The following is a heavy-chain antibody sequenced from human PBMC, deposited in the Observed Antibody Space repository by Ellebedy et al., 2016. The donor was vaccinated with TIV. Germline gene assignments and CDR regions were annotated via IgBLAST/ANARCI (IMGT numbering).Heavy chain of an antibody. CDR1: GFSFSSYG. J-gene: IGHJ4*02. V-gene: IGHV3-33*01. Sequence: GESLKISCAASGFSFSSYGMHWVRQSPGKGLEWMAFIWYDGTDESYAESVEGRFSISRDNSKNTLYLHMKSLRNEETAIYYCARDSRGRWTPFGHWGQGTVVAVSS. D-gene: IGHD3-3*01. CDR3: ARDSRGRWTPFGH. CDR2: IWYDGTDE.